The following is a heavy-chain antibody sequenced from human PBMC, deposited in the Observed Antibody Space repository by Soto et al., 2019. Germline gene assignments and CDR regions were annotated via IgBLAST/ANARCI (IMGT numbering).Heavy chain of an antibody. CDR2: INPNSGGT. V-gene: IGHV1-2*02. D-gene: IGHD2-2*01. CDR1: GYTFTGYY. J-gene: IGHJ5*02. CDR3: ARDRGCSSTSCRYNWFDP. Sequence: QVQLVQSGAEVKKPGASVKVSCKASGYTFTGYYMHWVRQAPGQGLEWMGWINPNSGGTNYAQKFQGRVTMTRDTSISTAYMELSRLRSDDTAVYYCARDRGCSSTSCRYNWFDPGGQGTLVTVSS.